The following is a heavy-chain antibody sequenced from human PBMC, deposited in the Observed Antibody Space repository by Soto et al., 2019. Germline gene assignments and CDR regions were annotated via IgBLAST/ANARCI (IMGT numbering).Heavy chain of an antibody. J-gene: IGHJ5*02. CDR3: ARGPAYNDAEANWFDP. CDR1: GGSISSYY. CDR2: IYYSGST. Sequence: SDTLSLTCTVSGGSISSYYWSWIRQPPGKGLEWIGYIYYSGSTNYNPSLKSRVTISVDTSKNQFSLKLSSVTAADTAVYYCARGPAYNDAEANWFDPLAQGTLVTVSS. D-gene: IGHD3-16*01. V-gene: IGHV4-59*01.